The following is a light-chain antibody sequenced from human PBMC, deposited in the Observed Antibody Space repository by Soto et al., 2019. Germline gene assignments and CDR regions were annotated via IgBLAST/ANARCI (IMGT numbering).Light chain of an antibody. CDR3: QQPNSYPPFT. Sequence: DIQLTQSPSFLSESVGDSVTITCRASQAIPSYITWYQQQPGKAPKLLIYAVSTLQSGVPSRFSGRGFGTEFTLTISSLQPEDFATYYCQQPNSYPPFTFGPGTKVDV. CDR1: QAIPSY. CDR2: AVS. V-gene: IGKV1-9*01. J-gene: IGKJ3*01.